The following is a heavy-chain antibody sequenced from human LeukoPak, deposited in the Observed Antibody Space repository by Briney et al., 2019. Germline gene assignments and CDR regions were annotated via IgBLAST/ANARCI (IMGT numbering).Heavy chain of an antibody. Sequence: HPGGSLRLSCAASGFSFSTYAMSWVRQAPGKGLEWVSAIGGSGGTTNYADSVKGRFTISRDNSKNTLYLQMNSLRAEDTAVYYCAKIYCSSTICPRDYWGQGTLVTVSS. CDR2: IGGSGGTT. CDR3: AKIYCSSTICPRDY. D-gene: IGHD2-2*01. V-gene: IGHV3-23*01. J-gene: IGHJ4*02. CDR1: GFSFSTYA.